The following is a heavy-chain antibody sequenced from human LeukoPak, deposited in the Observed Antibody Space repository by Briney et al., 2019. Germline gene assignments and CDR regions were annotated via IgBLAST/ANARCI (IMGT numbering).Heavy chain of an antibody. J-gene: IGHJ5*02. V-gene: IGHV4-30-4*08. CDR2: IYYSGST. D-gene: IGHD1-20*01. CDR3: ARDHNWNWFDP. Sequence: SQTLSLTCTVSGGSISSGDYYWSWIHQPPGKGLEWIGYIYYSGSTYYNPSLKSRVTTSVDTSKNQFSLKLSSVTAADTAVYYCARDHNWNWFDPWGQGTLVTVSS. CDR1: GGSISSGDYY.